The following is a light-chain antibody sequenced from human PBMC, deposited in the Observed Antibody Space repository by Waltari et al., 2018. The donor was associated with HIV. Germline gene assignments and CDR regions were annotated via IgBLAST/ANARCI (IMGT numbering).Light chain of an antibody. CDR1: SSDVGGYNH. Sequence: QSALTQPASVSGSPGQSLTISCTGTSSDVGGYNHVSWYQQHPAKAPKVIIYDVSNRLSGVSNRFSGSESGNTASLTISGLQAEDEADYYSTSYTTITTYVFGTGTKVTVL. CDR2: DVS. V-gene: IGLV2-14*03. J-gene: IGLJ1*01. CDR3: TSYTTITTYV.